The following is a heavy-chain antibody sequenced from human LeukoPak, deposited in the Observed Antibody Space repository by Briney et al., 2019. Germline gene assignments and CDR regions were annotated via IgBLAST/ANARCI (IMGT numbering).Heavy chain of an antibody. D-gene: IGHD2-15*01. Sequence: SETLSLTCTVSGGSISGSSWSWLRQPAGKGREWIGRIYSGGTTNYNPSLKSRVIMPVDTSNNRFSLKLSSVTAADTAIYYCARGYCSGGSCYYFDYWGQGTLVIVSS. V-gene: IGHV4-4*07. CDR1: GGSISGSS. J-gene: IGHJ4*02. CDR3: ARGYCSGGSCYYFDY. CDR2: IYSGGTT.